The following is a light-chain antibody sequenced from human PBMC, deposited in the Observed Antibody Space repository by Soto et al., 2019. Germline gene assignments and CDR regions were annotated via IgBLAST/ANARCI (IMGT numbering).Light chain of an antibody. CDR2: GAS. Sequence: IQMTQSPSSVSASVGDSVTITCRASQVISSWIAWYQVKPGKAPKLLIYGASNRESGVPSRFSASESGTLFTLTINSLQPEDFATYYCQQASSFLLTFGGGTTVEI. V-gene: IGKV1-12*01. J-gene: IGKJ4*01. CDR1: QVISSW. CDR3: QQASSFLLT.